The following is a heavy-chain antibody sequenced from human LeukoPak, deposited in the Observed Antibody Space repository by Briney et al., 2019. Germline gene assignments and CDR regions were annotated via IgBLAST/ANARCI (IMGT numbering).Heavy chain of an antibody. CDR2: ISSSSSYI. Sequence: GGSLRLSCAASGFTFSSHAMNWVRQAPGKGLEWVSSISSSSSYIYYADSVKGRFTISRDNAKNSLYLQMNSLRAEDTAVYYCARVTTVTGAFDIWGQGTMVTVSS. V-gene: IGHV3-21*01. CDR1: GFTFSSHA. J-gene: IGHJ3*02. CDR3: ARVTTVTGAFDI. D-gene: IGHD4-11*01.